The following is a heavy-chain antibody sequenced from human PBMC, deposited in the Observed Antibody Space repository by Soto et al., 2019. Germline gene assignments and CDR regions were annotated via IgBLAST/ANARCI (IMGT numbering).Heavy chain of an antibody. V-gene: IGHV1-69*12. D-gene: IGHD2-15*01. CDR2: IIPIFGTA. CDR1: GGTFSTYA. J-gene: IGHJ6*01. Sequence: QVQLVQSGAEVKKPGSSVKVSCKASGGTFSTYAISWVRQAPGQGLEWMGGIIPIFGTANYAQKFQGRVTITADESTSTAYMELSSLRSEETAVYYCARRYCSGGSCYYYGMDVWGQGTTVTVSS. CDR3: ARRYCSGGSCYYYGMDV.